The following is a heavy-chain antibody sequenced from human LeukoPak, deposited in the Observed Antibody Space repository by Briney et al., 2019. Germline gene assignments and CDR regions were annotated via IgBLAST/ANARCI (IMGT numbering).Heavy chain of an antibody. V-gene: IGHV1-18*01. CDR1: GYSFSKYG. Sequence: ASVKVSCKASGYSFSKYGMSWVRQAPGQGLEWMGWVSTNNSNTNYAQKIQGRVAMTTDTSTSTGYMDLRTLRSEDTAVYYCAWGVQVPAAIQDYYFDYWGQGTLVTVSS. CDR2: VSTNNSNT. D-gene: IGHD2-2*02. CDR3: AWGVQVPAAIQDYYFDY. J-gene: IGHJ4*02.